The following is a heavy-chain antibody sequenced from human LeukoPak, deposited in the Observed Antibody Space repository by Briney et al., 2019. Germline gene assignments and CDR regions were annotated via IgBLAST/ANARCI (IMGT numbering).Heavy chain of an antibody. D-gene: IGHD2-2*01. CDR1: GGSFSGYY. CDR2: IYHSGST. V-gene: IGHV4-38-2*01. CDR3: ARVPPPLTNLNWFDP. Sequence: SETLSLTCAVYGGSFSGYYWGWIRQPPGKGLEWIGSIYHSGSTYYNPSLKSRVTISVDTSKNQFSLKLSSVTAADTAVYYCARVPPPLTNLNWFDPWGQGTLVTVSS. J-gene: IGHJ5*02.